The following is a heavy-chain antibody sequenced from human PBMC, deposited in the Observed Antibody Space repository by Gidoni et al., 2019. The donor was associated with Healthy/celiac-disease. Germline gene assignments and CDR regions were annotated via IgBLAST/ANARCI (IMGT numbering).Heavy chain of an antibody. D-gene: IGHD3-10*01. CDR1: GFTFSSYA. CDR2: ISYDGSNK. Sequence: QVQLVESGGGVVQPGRSLRLSCAASGFTFSSYAMHWVRQAPGKGLEWVAVISYDGSNKYYADSVKGRFTISRDNSKNTLYLQMNSLRAEDTAVYYCARVVTMVRGVMGFVDYWGQGTLVTVSS. J-gene: IGHJ4*02. CDR3: ARVVTMVRGVMGFVDY. V-gene: IGHV3-30-3*01.